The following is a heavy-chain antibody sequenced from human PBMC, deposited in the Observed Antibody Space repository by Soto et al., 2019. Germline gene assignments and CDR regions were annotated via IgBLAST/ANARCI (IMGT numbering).Heavy chain of an antibody. Sequence: GGSLRLSCAASGFTFSDCGVHWVRQTPGKGLEWVAVMSSDGTNKYYADSVKGRFTISRDNSKDALYLQMNSLRAEDTAVYYCARERNMYGMDVWGQGTTVTVSS. CDR1: GFTFSDCG. CDR2: MSSDGTNK. CDR3: ARERNMYGMDV. J-gene: IGHJ6*02. D-gene: IGHD1-1*01. V-gene: IGHV3-30*03.